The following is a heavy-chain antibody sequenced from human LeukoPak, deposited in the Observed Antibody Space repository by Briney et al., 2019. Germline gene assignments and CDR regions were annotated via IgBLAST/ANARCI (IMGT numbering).Heavy chain of an antibody. CDR1: GYTFTSYG. CDR3: ARDQFPEYYDILTGYYYGMDV. J-gene: IGHJ6*04. D-gene: IGHD3-9*01. Sequence: ASVKVSCKASGYTFTSYGISWVRQAPGQGLEWMGWISAYNGNTNYAQKLQGRITMTTDTSTSTAYMALRSLRSDDTAVYYCARDQFPEYYDILTGYYYGMDVWGKGTTVTVSS. CDR2: ISAYNGNT. V-gene: IGHV1-18*04.